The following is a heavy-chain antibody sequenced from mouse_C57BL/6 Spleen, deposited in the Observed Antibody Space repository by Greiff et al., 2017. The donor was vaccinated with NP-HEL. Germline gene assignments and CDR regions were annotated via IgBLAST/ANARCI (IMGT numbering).Heavy chain of an antibody. D-gene: IGHD2-10*01. J-gene: IGHJ2*01. CDR1: GYTFTSYW. V-gene: IGHV1-64*01. CDR3: ASYYGNYVDY. Sequence: QVQLKQPGAELVKPGASVKLSCKASGYTFTSYWMHWVKQRPGQGLEWIGMIHPNSGSTNYNEKFKSKATLTVDKSSSTAYMQLSSLTSEDSAVYYCASYYGNYVDYWGQGTTLTVSS. CDR2: IHPNSGST.